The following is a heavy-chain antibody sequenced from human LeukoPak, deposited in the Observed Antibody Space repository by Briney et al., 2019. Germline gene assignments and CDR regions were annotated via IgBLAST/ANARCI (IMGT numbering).Heavy chain of an antibody. D-gene: IGHD4-23*01. CDR2: IKSKTDGGTT. J-gene: IGHJ6*03. V-gene: IGHV3-15*01. CDR3: TTKTTTVVTDYYYYHMAV. CDR1: GFTFSNAW. Sequence: GGSFRLSCAASGFTFSNAWMSWVRQAPGKGLEWVGRIKSKTDGGTTDYAAPVEGRFAISRDDSKNTLYLQMHSLKTEDTAVYYCTTKTTTVVTDYYYYHMAVWGKGATVTVSS.